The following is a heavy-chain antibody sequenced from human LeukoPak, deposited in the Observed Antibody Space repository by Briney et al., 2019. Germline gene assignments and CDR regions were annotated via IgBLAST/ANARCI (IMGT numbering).Heavy chain of an antibody. Sequence: GGSLRLSCAASGFTFSSYAMHWVRQAPGKGLEWVSGISWNSGSIGYADSVKGRFTISRDNAKHSLYLQMNSLRAEDTALYYCAKDSEYSSSAVFDYWGQGTLVTVSS. CDR1: GFTFSSYA. D-gene: IGHD6-6*01. J-gene: IGHJ4*02. CDR2: ISWNSGSI. CDR3: AKDSEYSSSAVFDY. V-gene: IGHV3-9*01.